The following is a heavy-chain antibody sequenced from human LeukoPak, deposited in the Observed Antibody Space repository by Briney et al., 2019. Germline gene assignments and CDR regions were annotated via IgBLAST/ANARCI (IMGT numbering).Heavy chain of an antibody. D-gene: IGHD6-19*01. CDR2: ISGDGGST. Sequence: GGSLRLSCAASGFTFSSYAMSWVRQAPGKGLEWVSLISGDGGSTYYADSVKGRFTISRDNSKNYLYLQMNSLRTEDTALYYCAKDLTRGSGWPIDYWGQGTLVTVSS. CDR3: AKDLTRGSGWPIDY. J-gene: IGHJ4*02. V-gene: IGHV3-43*02. CDR1: GFTFSSYA.